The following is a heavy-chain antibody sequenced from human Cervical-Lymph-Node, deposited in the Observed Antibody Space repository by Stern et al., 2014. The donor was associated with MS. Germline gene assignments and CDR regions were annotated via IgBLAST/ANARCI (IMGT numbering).Heavy chain of an antibody. V-gene: IGHV1-18*01. Sequence: QEQLVQSGPEVKKPGASVKGSCKASGYIFISHGINWVRTAPGQGIEWMGWISPYHGDTNYAQKHQGRVTMTTENFTRKALMRLRSLRSDDTAVYYCARYWSVSIGAPLIYWGQGPLFTVSS. D-gene: IGHD6-6*01. CDR3: ARYWSVSIGAPLIY. CDR1: GYIFISHG. CDR2: ISPYHGDT. J-gene: IGHJ4*02.